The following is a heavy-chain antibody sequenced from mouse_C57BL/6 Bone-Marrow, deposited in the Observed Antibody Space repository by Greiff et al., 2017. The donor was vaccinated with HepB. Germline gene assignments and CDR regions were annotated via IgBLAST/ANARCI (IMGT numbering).Heavy chain of an antibody. D-gene: IGHD1-1*01. CDR3: VRDTHYYGSSYGDWYFDV. J-gene: IGHJ1*03. Sequence: EVQVVESGGGLVQPKGSLKLSCAASGFTFNTYAMHWVRQAPGKGLEWVARIRSKSSNYATYYADSVKDRFTISRDDSQSMLYLQMNNLKTEDTAMYYCVRDTHYYGSSYGDWYFDVWGTGTTVTVSS. V-gene: IGHV10-3*01. CDR2: IRSKSSNYAT. CDR1: GFTFNTYA.